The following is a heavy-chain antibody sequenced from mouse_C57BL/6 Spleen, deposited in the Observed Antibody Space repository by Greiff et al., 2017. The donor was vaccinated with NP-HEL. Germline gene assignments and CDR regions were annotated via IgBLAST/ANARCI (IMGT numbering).Heavy chain of an antibody. J-gene: IGHJ2*01. CDR2: INPSNGGT. CDR1: GYTFTSYW. V-gene: IGHV1-53*01. D-gene: IGHD2-4*01. Sequence: QVQLKQPGTELVKPGASVKLSCKASGYTFTSYWMHWVKQRPGQGLEWIGNINPSNGGTNYNEKFKSKATMTVDKSSSTAYMQLSSLTSEDSAVYYCARPTMITALFDYWGQGTTLTVSS. CDR3: ARPTMITALFDY.